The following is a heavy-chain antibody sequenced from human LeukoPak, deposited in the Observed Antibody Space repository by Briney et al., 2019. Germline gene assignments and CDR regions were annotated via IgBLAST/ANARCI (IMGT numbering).Heavy chain of an antibody. V-gene: IGHV1-18*01. Sequence: ASVKVSCKASGYTFTSYGISWVRQAPGQGLEWMGWISAYNGNTNYAQKLQGRVTMTTDTSTSTAYMELRSLRSDDTAVYYCARDTYAETPASGYSFPYWGQGTLVTVSS. J-gene: IGHJ4*02. D-gene: IGHD5-18*01. CDR3: ARDTYAETPASGYSFPY. CDR1: GYTFTSYG. CDR2: ISAYNGNT.